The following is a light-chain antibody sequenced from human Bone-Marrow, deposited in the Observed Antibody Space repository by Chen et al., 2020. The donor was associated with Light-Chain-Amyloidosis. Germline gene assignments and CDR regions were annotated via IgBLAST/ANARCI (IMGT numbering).Light chain of an antibody. CDR3: QVWDRSSDRPV. J-gene: IGLJ3*02. CDR1: NXGSTS. V-gene: IGLV3-21*02. Sequence: SYVLTQPSSVSVAPGQTATIACGGNNXGSTSVHWYQQTPGRAPLLIVYDDIDRPSGIPERLSCHNSGNTAPLTISRXEAVDEADYYCQVWDRSSDRPVFGGGTKLTVL. CDR2: DDI.